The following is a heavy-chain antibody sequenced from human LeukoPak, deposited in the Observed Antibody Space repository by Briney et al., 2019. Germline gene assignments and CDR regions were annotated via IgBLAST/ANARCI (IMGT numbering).Heavy chain of an antibody. J-gene: IGHJ4*02. V-gene: IGHV3-7*01. Sequence: GGSLRLSCAASGFTFSSYWLNWVRQAPGKGLERVASIKQDGSEKYYVDSVKGRFTISRDNAKNSLYLQMNSLRAEDTAVYYCARRLQYGWPGFYFDFWGQGTLVTVSS. CDR3: ARRLQYGWPGFYFDF. CDR2: IKQDGSEK. CDR1: GFTFSSYW. D-gene: IGHD2-8*02.